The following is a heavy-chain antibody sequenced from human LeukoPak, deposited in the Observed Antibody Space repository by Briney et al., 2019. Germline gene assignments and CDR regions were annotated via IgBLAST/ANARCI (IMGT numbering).Heavy chain of an antibody. CDR2: IKQDGSEK. J-gene: IGHJ5*02. CDR3: ARDRRGEESPYNWFDP. Sequence: GGSLRLSCAASGFTFSNYYMSWVRQAPGKGLDWVANIKQDGSEKNYVDSVKGRFTISRDNAKNSLYLQMNGLRAEDTAVYYCARDRRGEESPYNWFDPWGQGTLVTVSS. D-gene: IGHD3-10*01. CDR1: GFTFSNYY. V-gene: IGHV3-7*01.